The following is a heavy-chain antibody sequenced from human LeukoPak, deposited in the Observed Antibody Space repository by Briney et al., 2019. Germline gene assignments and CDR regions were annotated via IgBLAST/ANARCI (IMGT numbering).Heavy chain of an antibody. V-gene: IGHV3-23*01. CDR2: ILGSGDRT. CDR3: AKRIMTTMTDLVVFDY. D-gene: IGHD4-17*01. Sequence: PGGSLRLSCAASGFSFSSYGMSWVRQPPGKGLEWVSAILGSGDRTYYADSVKGRFTISRDNSKNTLYLQMNSLRAEDTAVYYCAKRIMTTMTDLVVFDYWGQGTLVTVSS. CDR1: GFSFSSYG. J-gene: IGHJ4*02.